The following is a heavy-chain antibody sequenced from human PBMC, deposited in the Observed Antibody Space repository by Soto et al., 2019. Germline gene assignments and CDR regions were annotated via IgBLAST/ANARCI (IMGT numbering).Heavy chain of an antibody. Sequence: QPGGSLRLSCAASGFTFSSYAMSWVRQAPGKGLEWVSAISGSGGSTYYADSVKGRFTISRDNSKNTLYLQMDSLRAEDTAVYYCAKDVVSIFGVVIKARLFDYWGQGTLVTVSS. D-gene: IGHD3-3*01. J-gene: IGHJ4*02. V-gene: IGHV3-23*01. CDR3: AKDVVSIFGVVIKARLFDY. CDR1: GFTFSSYA. CDR2: ISGSGGST.